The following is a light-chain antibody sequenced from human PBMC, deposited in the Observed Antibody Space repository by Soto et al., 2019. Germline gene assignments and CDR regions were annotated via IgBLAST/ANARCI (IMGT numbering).Light chain of an antibody. CDR2: EVT. CDR3: SSYAGSNTVV. CDR1: SSDVGSYNY. V-gene: IGLV2-8*01. Sequence: QSALTQPPSASGSPGQSVNISCTGTSSDVGSYNYVSWYQQHPGKAPKLMIYEVTNRPSGVPARFSGSKSGNTASLTVSGLQAEDEADYYCSSYAGSNTVVFGGGTKLTVL. J-gene: IGLJ2*01.